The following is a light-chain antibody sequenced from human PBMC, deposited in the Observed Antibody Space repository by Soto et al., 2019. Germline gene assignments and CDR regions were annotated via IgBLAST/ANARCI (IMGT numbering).Light chain of an antibody. CDR1: QSVSSN. V-gene: IGKV3-15*01. Sequence: EIVMTQSPATLSVSPGERATLSCRASQSVSSNLAWYQQKPGQAPRLLIYGASTRATGSPARFSGSGSGTEFTLTISSLQSEDCAVYYCQQYNNWRFTFGPGTKVDIK. CDR3: QQYNNWRFT. CDR2: GAS. J-gene: IGKJ3*01.